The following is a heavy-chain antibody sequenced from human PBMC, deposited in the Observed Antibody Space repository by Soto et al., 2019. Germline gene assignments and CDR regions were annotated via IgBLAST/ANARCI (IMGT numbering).Heavy chain of an antibody. CDR1: GFTFSSYG. J-gene: IGHJ6*02. CDR3: AKDRMRLDILTGYYREYYYYGMDV. D-gene: IGHD3-9*01. Sequence: GGSLRLSCAATGFTFSSYGMHWVRQAPGKGLEWVAVISYDGSNKYYADSVKGRFTISRDNSKNTLYLQMNSLRAEDTAVYYCAKDRMRLDILTGYYREYYYYGMDVWGQGTTVTVSS. V-gene: IGHV3-30*18. CDR2: ISYDGSNK.